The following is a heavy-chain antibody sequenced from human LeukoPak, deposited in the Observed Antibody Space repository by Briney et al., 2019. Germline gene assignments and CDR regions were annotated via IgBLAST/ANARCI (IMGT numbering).Heavy chain of an antibody. CDR3: AKDVLSSGPYYFDY. D-gene: IGHD6-19*01. CDR2: ISYDGSNK. J-gene: IGHJ4*02. V-gene: IGHV3-30*18. Sequence: GGSLRLSCAASGFTFSSYGMHWVRQAPGKGLEWVAVISYDGSNKYYADSVKGRFTISRDNSKNTLYLQMNSLRAEDTAVNYCAKDVLSSGPYYFDYWGQGTLVTVSS. CDR1: GFTFSSYG.